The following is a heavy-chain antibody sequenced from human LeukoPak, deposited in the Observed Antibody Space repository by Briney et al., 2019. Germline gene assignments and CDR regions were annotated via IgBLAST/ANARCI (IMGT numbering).Heavy chain of an antibody. CDR3: ARTEMATMGGVDY. V-gene: IGHV4-59*12. CDR2: ISYNGST. D-gene: IGHD5-24*01. CDR1: GVSIVGFY. Sequence: PSETLSLTCNVSGVSIVGFYCSWIRQPPGKGLEWIGSISYNGSTKFKPPLKSRVTISVDMSKRQVSLRLASVTAADTAVYYCARTEMATMGGVDYWGQGTLVTVSS. J-gene: IGHJ4*02.